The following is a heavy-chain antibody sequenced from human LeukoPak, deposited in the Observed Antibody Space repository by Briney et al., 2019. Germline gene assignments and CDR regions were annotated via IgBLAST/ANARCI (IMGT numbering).Heavy chain of an antibody. Sequence: SVKVSCKASGGTFSSYAISWVRQAPGQGLEWMGRIIPIFGTANYVRKFQGRVTITTDESTSTAYMELSSLRSEDTAVYYCARVRGYYDSSGYPSDYFQHWGQGTLVTVSS. V-gene: IGHV1-69*05. D-gene: IGHD3-22*01. CDR3: ARVRGYYDSSGYPSDYFQH. J-gene: IGHJ1*01. CDR1: GGTFSSYA. CDR2: IIPIFGTA.